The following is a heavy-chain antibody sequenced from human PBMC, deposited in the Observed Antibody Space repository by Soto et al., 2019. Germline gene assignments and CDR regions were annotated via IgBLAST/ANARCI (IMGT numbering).Heavy chain of an antibody. CDR2: ISYDGSNK. V-gene: IGHV3-30-3*01. Sequence: PGGSLRLSCAASGFTFSSYAMHWVRQAPGKGLEWVAVISYDGSNKYYADSVKGRSTISRDNSKNTLYLQMNSLRAEDTAVYYCARDRVAYDFGSGYYTGIDRDGMHVCGQGTTVTVS. D-gene: IGHD3-3*01. CDR1: GFTFSSYA. J-gene: IGHJ6*02. CDR3: ARDRVAYDFGSGYYTGIDRDGMHV.